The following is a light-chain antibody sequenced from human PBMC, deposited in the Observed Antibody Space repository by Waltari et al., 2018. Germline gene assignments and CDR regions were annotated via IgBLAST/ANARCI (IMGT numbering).Light chain of an antibody. J-gene: IGKJ2*01. V-gene: IGKV4-1*01. CDR3: QQYYTTPHT. CDR2: WAS. CDR1: QSVFHSSQNKNF. Sequence: DIVMTQSPDSLPVSLGERATINCKSSQSVFHSSQNKNFLAWYQHKPRQPPKLLIYWASTRQSGVPDRFSGSGSGTDFTLTISGLQAEDVAVYYCQQYYTTPHTFGQGTKLEIK.